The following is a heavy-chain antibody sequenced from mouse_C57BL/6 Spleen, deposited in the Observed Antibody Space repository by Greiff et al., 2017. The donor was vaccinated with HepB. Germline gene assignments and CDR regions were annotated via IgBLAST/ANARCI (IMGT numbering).Heavy chain of an antibody. D-gene: IGHD2-3*01. Sequence: EVQLQQSGPELVKPGASVKIPCKASGYTFTDYNMDWVKQSHGKSLEWIGDINPNNGGTIYNQKFKGKATSTVDKSSSTAYMELRSLTSEDTAVYYCARRWLLRGDYYAMDYWGQGTSVTVSS. V-gene: IGHV1-18*01. J-gene: IGHJ4*01. CDR2: INPNNGGT. CDR1: GYTFTDYN. CDR3: ARRWLLRGDYYAMDY.